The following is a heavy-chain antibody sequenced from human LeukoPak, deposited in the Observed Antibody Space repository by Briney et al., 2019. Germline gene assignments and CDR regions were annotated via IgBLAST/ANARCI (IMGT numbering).Heavy chain of an antibody. Sequence: GASVKVSCKASGGTFSSYAISWVRQAPGQGLEWMGGIIPIFGTANYAQKFQGRVTITADKSTSTAYMELSSLRSEDTAVYYCANRLTGTTEYWGQGTLVTVSS. D-gene: IGHD1-20*01. CDR1: GGTFSSYA. V-gene: IGHV1-69*06. CDR3: ANRLTGTTEY. J-gene: IGHJ4*02. CDR2: IIPIFGTA.